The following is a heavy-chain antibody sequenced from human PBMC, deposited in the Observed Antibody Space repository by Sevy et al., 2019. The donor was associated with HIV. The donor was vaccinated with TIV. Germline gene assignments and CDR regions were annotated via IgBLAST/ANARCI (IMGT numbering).Heavy chain of an antibody. CDR2: ISSSSNYI. Sequence: GGSLRLSCIASGFTFSRSSMNWVRRAPGKGLEWVSSISSSSNYIYYADSMKGRFTISRDNAKNSLYLQMNSLRAEDTAVYYCAGDRREMVKGADDSFHIWGQGTMVTVSS. CDR3: AGDRREMVKGADDSFHI. D-gene: IGHD3-10*01. V-gene: IGHV3-21*01. J-gene: IGHJ3*02. CDR1: GFTFSRSS.